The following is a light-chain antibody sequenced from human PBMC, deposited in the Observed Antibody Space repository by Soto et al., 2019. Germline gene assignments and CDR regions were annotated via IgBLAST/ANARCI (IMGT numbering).Light chain of an antibody. J-gene: IGKJ1*01. CDR2: DAS. CDR3: HQYNSFSPWT. V-gene: IGKV1-5*01. Sequence: DIQMTQSPSTLSASVGDRVTITCRASQSISRWLAWYQQKPGKAPNLLIYDASRLKSGVPSRFSGRGSGTEFTLTITSLQPDDFATYYCHQYNSFSPWTFGQGTKVDIK. CDR1: QSISRW.